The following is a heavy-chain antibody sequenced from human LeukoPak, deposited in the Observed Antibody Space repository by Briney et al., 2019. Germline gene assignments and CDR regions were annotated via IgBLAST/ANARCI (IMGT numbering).Heavy chain of an antibody. D-gene: IGHD1-1*01. J-gene: IGHJ4*02. Sequence: PGGSLRLSCAASGFTLNRSWLNWVRQAPGKGLEWVANMDPTGSQKRYVDSVKGRFTISKDNPGASLYLDMHSLRAEDTAIYYCAIWTSGDYWGQGTLVTVSS. CDR2: MDPTGSQK. CDR3: AIWTSGDY. CDR1: GFTLNRSW. V-gene: IGHV3-7*01.